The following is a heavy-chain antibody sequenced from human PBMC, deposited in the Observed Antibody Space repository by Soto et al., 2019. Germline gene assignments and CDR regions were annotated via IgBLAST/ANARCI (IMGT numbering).Heavy chain of an antibody. CDR2: IWYDGDNK. J-gene: IGHJ4*02. Sequence: QVQLVESGGGVVQPGRSLRLSCATSGFTFSSYGMHWARQAPGKGPEWVAVIWYDGDNKYYADSVRGRFTISRDNSKNTLYLQMSSLRADDTAVYYCARDRGGSSSHGVDYWGQGTLVTVSS. V-gene: IGHV3-33*01. CDR1: GFTFSSYG. D-gene: IGHD6-13*01. CDR3: ARDRGGSSSHGVDY.